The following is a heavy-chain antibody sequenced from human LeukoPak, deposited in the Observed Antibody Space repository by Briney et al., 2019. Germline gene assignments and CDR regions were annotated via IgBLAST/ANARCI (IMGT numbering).Heavy chain of an antibody. CDR3: ARGGNWNYFGAPSRGP. CDR1: GYTFTSYY. D-gene: IGHD1-7*01. V-gene: IGHV1-46*03. J-gene: IGHJ5*02. Sequence: SVKVSCKASGYTFTSYYMHWVRQAPGQGLEWMGIINPSGGSTSYAQKFQGRVTMTRETSTGTVYMELSSLRSEDTAVYYCARGGNWNYFGAPSRGPWGQGTLVTVSS. CDR2: INPSGGST.